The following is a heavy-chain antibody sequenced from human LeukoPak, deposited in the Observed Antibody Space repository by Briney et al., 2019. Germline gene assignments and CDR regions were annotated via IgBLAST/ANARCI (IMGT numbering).Heavy chain of an antibody. Sequence: SETLSLTCGVSGYSISSAYSWGWIRQPPGKGLEWIGSISHSGSTYYNPSLKSRVSMSVDTSKNQFSLRLTSLTAADTAVYYCAKEVRPTLDYYYYYMDIWGKGTTVTVSS. CDR2: ISHSGST. V-gene: IGHV4-38-2*02. J-gene: IGHJ6*03. CDR3: AKEVRPTLDYYYYYMDI. CDR1: GYSISSAYS. D-gene: IGHD3-10*01.